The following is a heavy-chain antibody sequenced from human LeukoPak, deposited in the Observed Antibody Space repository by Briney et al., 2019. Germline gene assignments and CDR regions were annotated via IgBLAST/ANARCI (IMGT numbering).Heavy chain of an antibody. CDR1: GFTFSSYT. CDR3: ASINWWEQTVIDN. J-gene: IGHJ4*02. CDR2: ISSNGDGS. V-gene: IGHV3-64*01. Sequence: GGSLRLSCGASGFTFSSYTMHWVRQAPGKGLEYVSTISSNGDGSYYANSVKGRFTITRDNSKNTLYLQMGSLRAEDTGVYYCASINWWEQTVIDNWGQGTLVTVSS. D-gene: IGHD1-26*01.